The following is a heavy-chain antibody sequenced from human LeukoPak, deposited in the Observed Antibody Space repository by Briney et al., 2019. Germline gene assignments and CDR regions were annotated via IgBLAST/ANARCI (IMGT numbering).Heavy chain of an antibody. CDR2: ISGSGNT. Sequence: GGSLRLSCAASGFSFSNSAMSWVRQAPGKGLEWVSSISGSGNTYYADSVKGRFTISRDTSKNTLYLQMDSLRAEDTAVYYCASGDTTGYSGDAFNIWGQGTMVTVSS. V-gene: IGHV3-23*01. CDR3: ASGDTTGYSGDAFNI. CDR1: GFSFSNSA. J-gene: IGHJ3*02. D-gene: IGHD3-22*01.